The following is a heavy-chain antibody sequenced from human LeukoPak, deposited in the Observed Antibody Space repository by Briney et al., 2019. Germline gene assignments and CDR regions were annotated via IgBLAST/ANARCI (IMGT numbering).Heavy chain of an antibody. CDR2: ISAYNGNT. Sequence: ASVKVSCKASGYTFTSYGISWVRQAPGQGLEWMGWISAYNGNTNYAQKLQGRVTMTTDTSTSTAYMELRSLRSDDTAVYYRARGITVAVTGYYYYGMDVWGQGTTVTVSS. CDR1: GYTFTSYG. J-gene: IGHJ6*02. CDR3: ARGITVAVTGYYYYGMDV. D-gene: IGHD6-19*01. V-gene: IGHV1-18*01.